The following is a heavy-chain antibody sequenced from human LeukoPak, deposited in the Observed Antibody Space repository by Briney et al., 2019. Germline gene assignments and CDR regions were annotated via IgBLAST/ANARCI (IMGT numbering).Heavy chain of an antibody. Sequence: GSSVKVSCKASGGTFSSYAISWVRQAPGQGLEWMGRIIPILGIANYAQKFQGRVMITTDESTSTAYMELSSLRSEDTAVYYCARFQGYNWNDETRWFDPWGQGTLVTVSS. CDR1: GGTFSSYA. J-gene: IGHJ5*02. CDR3: ARFQGYNWNDETRWFDP. V-gene: IGHV1-69*04. D-gene: IGHD1-1*01. CDR2: IIPILGIA.